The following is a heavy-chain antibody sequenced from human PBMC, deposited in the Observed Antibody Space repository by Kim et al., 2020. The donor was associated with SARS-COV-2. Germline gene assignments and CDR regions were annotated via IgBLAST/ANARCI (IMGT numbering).Heavy chain of an antibody. J-gene: IGHJ6*02. D-gene: IGHD6-19*01. Sequence: SVKVPCKASGGTFSSYAISWVRQAPGQGLEWMGGIIPIFGTANYAQKFQGRVTITADESTSTAYMELSSLRSEDTAVYYCARDPQLGSSGWSGEYYYYGMDVWGQGTTVTVSS. V-gene: IGHV1-69*13. CDR1: GGTFSSYA. CDR3: ARDPQLGSSGWSGEYYYYGMDV. CDR2: IIPIFGTA.